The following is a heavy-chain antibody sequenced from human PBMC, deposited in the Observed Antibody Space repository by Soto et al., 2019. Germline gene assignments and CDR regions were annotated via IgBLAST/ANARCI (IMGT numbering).Heavy chain of an antibody. D-gene: IGHD5-18*01. V-gene: IGHV3-30-3*01. CDR1: GFTFSSYA. CDR2: ISYDGSNK. CDR3: AREDGYSYGPPFGSMDV. Sequence: GGSLRLSCAASGFTFSSYAMHWVRQAPGKGLEWVAVISYDGSNKYYADSVKGRFTISRDNSKNTLYLQMNSLRAEDTAVYYCAREDGYSYGPPFGSMDVWGQGTTVTVSS. J-gene: IGHJ6*02.